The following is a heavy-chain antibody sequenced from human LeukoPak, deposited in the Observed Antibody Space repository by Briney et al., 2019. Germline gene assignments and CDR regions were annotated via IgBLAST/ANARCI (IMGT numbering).Heavy chain of an antibody. V-gene: IGHV3-21*01. D-gene: IGHD3-16*02. Sequence: PGGSLRLSCEASGFTFSRYTMNWVRQAPGKGLEWVSSVSSGGYVYYAESLKGRFTVSRDNAGNSLSLQMNSLRAEDTAIYYCARELSEAAPLWGQGTLATVSS. J-gene: IGHJ4*02. CDR1: GFTFSRYT. CDR2: VSSGGYV. CDR3: ARELSEAAPL.